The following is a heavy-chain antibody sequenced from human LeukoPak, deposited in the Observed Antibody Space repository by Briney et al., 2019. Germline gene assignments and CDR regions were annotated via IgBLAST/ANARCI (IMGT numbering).Heavy chain of an antibody. J-gene: IGHJ6*02. CDR2: ISSSSSYI. V-gene: IGHV3-21*01. D-gene: IGHD4-23*01. Sequence: GGSLRLSCAASGCTFSSYSMNWVRQAPGKGLEWVSSISSSSSYIYYADSVKGRFTISRDNAKNSLYLQMNSLRAEDTAVYYCARPYYGGKVVGGYYYYGMDVWSQGTTVTVSS. CDR1: GCTFSSYS. CDR3: ARPYYGGKVVGGYYYYGMDV.